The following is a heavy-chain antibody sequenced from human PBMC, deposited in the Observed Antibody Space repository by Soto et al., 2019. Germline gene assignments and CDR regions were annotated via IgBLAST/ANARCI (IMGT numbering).Heavy chain of an antibody. V-gene: IGHV3-33*01. J-gene: IGHJ6*02. CDR2: IWYDGSNK. Sequence: GGSLRLSCAASGFTFSSYVMHWVRQAPGKGLEWVAVIWYDGSNKYYADSVKGRFTIPRDNSKNTLYLQMNSLRAEDTAVYYFAREGGTKAYYYYGMDVRGQGTTVTVSS. D-gene: IGHD1-7*01. CDR1: GFTFSSYV. CDR3: AREGGTKAYYYYGMDV.